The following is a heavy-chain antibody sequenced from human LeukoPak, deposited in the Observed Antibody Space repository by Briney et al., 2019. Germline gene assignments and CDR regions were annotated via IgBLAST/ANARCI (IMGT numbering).Heavy chain of an antibody. CDR1: GFTFSSYE. D-gene: IGHD3-10*01. V-gene: IGHV3-30*18. J-gene: IGHJ4*02. CDR2: IAYEDGRNE. Sequence: VQLVESGGGLVQSGGSLRLSCAASGFTFSSYELNWVGQAPGKGLGGVAAIAYEDGRNEYYADSVKGRFTISRDNSKNTVYLQMNSLRAEDTAVYYCAKERPEEYYGSGSYFDYWGQGTLVTVSS. CDR3: AKERPEEYYGSGSYFDY.